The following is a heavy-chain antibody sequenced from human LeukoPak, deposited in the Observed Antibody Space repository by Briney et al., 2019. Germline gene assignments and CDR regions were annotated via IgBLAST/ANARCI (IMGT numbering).Heavy chain of an antibody. CDR2: INPDSGDT. CDR1: GYTFTGYY. J-gene: IGHJ4*02. Sequence: GASVKVSCKASGYTFTGYYIHWLRQAPGQSLEWMGRINPDSGDTNCAQKFQGRVTMTRDTSINTAYMELSSLKSDDASVFYCARSYRGPWELTAIDNWGQGTLVTVSS. V-gene: IGHV1-2*06. D-gene: IGHD3-10*01. CDR3: ARSYRGPWELTAIDN.